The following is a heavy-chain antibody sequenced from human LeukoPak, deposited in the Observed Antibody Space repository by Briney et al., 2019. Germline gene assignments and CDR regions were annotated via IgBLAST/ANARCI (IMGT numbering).Heavy chain of an antibody. CDR3: AKLGHGGYYSYMDV. CDR2: ISTDGTT. V-gene: IGHV3-23*01. D-gene: IGHD3-16*01. J-gene: IGHJ6*03. CDR1: GFTFANYA. Sequence: GGSLRLSCAVSGFTFANYAMTWVRQAPGKGLESVSSISTDGTTYYAHSVKGRFTLSRDNSKNTLYLQMSSLRAEDTAVYYCAKLGHGGYYSYMDVWGKGTTVTVS.